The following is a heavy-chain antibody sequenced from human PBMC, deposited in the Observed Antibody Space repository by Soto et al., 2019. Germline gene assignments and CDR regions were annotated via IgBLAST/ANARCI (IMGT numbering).Heavy chain of an antibody. CDR2: INHSGST. CDR3: ARGRGYQLPTFDY. J-gene: IGHJ4*02. CDR1: GGSFSGYY. D-gene: IGHD2-2*01. V-gene: IGHV4-34*01. Sequence: PSETLSLTCAAYGGSFSGYYWSWIRQPPGKGLEWIGEINHSGSTNYNPSLKSRVTISVDTSKNQFSLKLSSVTAADTAVYYCARGRGYQLPTFDYWGQGTLVTVSS.